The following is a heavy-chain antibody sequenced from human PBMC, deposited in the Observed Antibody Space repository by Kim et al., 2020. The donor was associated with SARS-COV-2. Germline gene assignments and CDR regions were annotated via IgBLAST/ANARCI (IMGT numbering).Heavy chain of an antibody. CDR3: GASGV. CDR1: GYTLTELS. CDR2: FDPEDGET. V-gene: IGHV1-24*01. Sequence: ASVKVSCKVSGYTLTELSMHWVRQAPGKGLEWMGGFDPEDGETIYAQKFQGRVTMTVNTSTHTAYMELSSLRSEDTAVYHCGASGVWGQGNTVNVSS. J-gene: IGHJ6*02.